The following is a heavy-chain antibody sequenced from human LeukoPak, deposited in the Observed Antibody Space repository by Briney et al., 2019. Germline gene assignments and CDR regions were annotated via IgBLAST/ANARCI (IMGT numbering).Heavy chain of an antibody. V-gene: IGHV3-30-3*01. CDR1: GFTFSSYA. CDR3: ARDSAGYYDFWSAWFDP. CDR2: ISYDGSNK. Sequence: PGGSLRLSCAASGFTFSSYAMHWVRQAPGKGLEWVGVISYDGSNKYYADYVKGRFTISRDNSKETLYMQMNRLRAEDTAVYYCARDSAGYYDFWSAWFDPWGQGTLVTVSS. D-gene: IGHD3-3*01. J-gene: IGHJ5*02.